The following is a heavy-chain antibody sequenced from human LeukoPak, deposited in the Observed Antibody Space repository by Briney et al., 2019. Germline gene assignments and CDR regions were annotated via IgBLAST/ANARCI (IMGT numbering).Heavy chain of an antibody. J-gene: IGHJ4*02. CDR2: ISGSGGST. CDR1: GFTVRTNY. CDR3: AKDPEKSLQFRFDY. Sequence: GGSLRLSCAVSGFTVRTNYMSWVRLAPGKGLEWVSAISGSGGSTYYADSVKGRFTISRDNSKNTLYLQMNSLRAEDTAVYYCAKDPEKSLQFRFDYWGQGTLVTVSS. D-gene: IGHD5-24*01. V-gene: IGHV3-23*01.